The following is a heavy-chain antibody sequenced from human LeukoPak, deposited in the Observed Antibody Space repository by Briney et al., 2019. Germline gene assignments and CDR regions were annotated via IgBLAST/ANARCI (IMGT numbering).Heavy chain of an antibody. Sequence: SETLSLTCTVSGGSISSYYWSWIRQPPGKGLEWIGYIYYSGSTNYNPSLKSRVTISVDTSKNQSSLKLSSVTAADTAVYYCARDIASGTMVPWGQGTLVTVSS. J-gene: IGHJ5*02. V-gene: IGHV4-59*01. CDR3: ARDIASGTMVP. D-gene: IGHD3-10*01. CDR2: IYYSGST. CDR1: GGSISSYY.